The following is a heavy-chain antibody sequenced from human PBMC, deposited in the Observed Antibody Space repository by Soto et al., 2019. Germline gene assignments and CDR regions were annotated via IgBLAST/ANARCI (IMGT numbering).Heavy chain of an antibody. CDR3: ARDLGGSGSYYSSGIDH. CDR1: GGSISSSNW. Sequence: SETLSLTCAVSGGSISSSNWWSWVRQPPGKGLEWIGEIYHSGSTNYNPSLKSRVTISVDKSKNQFSLKLSSVTAADTAVYYCARDLGGSGSYYSSGIDHWGQGTLVTVSS. J-gene: IGHJ4*02. V-gene: IGHV4-4*02. CDR2: IYHSGST. D-gene: IGHD3-10*01.